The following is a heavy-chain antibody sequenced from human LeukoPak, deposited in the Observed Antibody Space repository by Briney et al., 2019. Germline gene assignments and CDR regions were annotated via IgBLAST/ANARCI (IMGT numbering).Heavy chain of an antibody. V-gene: IGHV3-53*01. J-gene: IGHJ4*02. CDR1: GFTVSSNY. D-gene: IGHD6-6*01. Sequence: GGSLRLSCAASGFTVSSNYMGWVRQAPGKGLEWVSVIYSGGSTYYADSVKGRFAISRDNSKNTLYLQMNSLRAEDTAVYYCARVSVWQLYYWGQGTLVTVSS. CDR2: IYSGGST. CDR3: ARVSVWQLYY.